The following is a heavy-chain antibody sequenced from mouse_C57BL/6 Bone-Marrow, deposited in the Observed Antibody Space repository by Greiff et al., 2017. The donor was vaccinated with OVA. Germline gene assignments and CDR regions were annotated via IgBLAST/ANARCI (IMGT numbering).Heavy chain of an antibody. Sequence: QVTLKESGPGLLQSSQTLSLTCSFSGFSLSTSGMGVSWLRQPSGNGLEWLAHIYWDDDKRYNPSLKSRLTISKDTSRTQVFLKITSVDTADTATYYCARSLGYDGSSFYFDYWGQGTTLTVSS. CDR1: GFSLSTSGMG. J-gene: IGHJ2*01. V-gene: IGHV8-12*01. CDR2: IYWDDDK. CDR3: ARSLGYDGSSFYFDY. D-gene: IGHD1-1*01.